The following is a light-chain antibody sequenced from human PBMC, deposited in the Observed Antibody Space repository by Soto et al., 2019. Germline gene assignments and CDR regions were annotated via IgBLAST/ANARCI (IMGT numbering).Light chain of an antibody. V-gene: IGKV3-20*01. CDR3: QQYGNSPRT. CDR1: QSVSSGY. CDR2: GAS. Sequence: EIVLMQSPGTLSLSPGEGATLSCRASQSVSSGYLAWFQQTPGQAPRLLIHGASSRATGIPDSFSGSGSGTDFTLTISRLEPEDFAGYYCQQYGNSPRTFGQGTKVEV. J-gene: IGKJ1*01.